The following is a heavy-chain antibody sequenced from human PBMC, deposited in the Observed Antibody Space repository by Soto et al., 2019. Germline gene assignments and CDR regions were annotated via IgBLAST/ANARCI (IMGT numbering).Heavy chain of an antibody. J-gene: IGHJ4*02. CDR1: GFTFNTHW. CDR2: IYFDGITT. Sequence: GGSLRLSCTASGFTFNTHWMHWVRQAPGKGLVWVSRIYFDGITTNDPDSVKGRLTVSRENAKNRVYMHENTLRDEDTAVYYCARGGAMGVDYWGQGTLVTVSS. CDR3: ARGGAMGVDY. V-gene: IGHV3-74*01. D-gene: IGHD1-26*01.